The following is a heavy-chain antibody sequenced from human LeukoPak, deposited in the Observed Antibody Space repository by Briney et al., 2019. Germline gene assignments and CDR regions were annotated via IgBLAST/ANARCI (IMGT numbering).Heavy chain of an antibody. CDR1: GGSISSSNW. CDR3: ARDYDVLSGNYVDY. D-gene: IGHD3-3*01. CDR2: IYHSGST. Sequence: PSGTLSLTCTVSGGSISSSNWWSWVRQPPAKGLEWIGEIYHSGSTNYNPSLKSRVTISVDKSKNQFSLNLTSVTAADTAVYYCARDYDVLSGNYVDYWGQGTLVTVSS. V-gene: IGHV4-4*02. J-gene: IGHJ4*02.